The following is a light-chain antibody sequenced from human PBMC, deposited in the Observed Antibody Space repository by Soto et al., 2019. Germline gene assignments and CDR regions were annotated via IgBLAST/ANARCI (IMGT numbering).Light chain of an antibody. CDR2: DVS. Sequence: EIVLTQSPGTLSLSPGERATLSCRASQSVSSTYLAWYQQKPGQAPRLLMYDVSNRATGIPDRFSGRGSGTDFTLTISRLEPEEFAVYYCQESGNSRPFGQGTKVDIK. CDR1: QSVSSTY. V-gene: IGKV3-20*01. CDR3: QESGNSRP. J-gene: IGKJ1*01.